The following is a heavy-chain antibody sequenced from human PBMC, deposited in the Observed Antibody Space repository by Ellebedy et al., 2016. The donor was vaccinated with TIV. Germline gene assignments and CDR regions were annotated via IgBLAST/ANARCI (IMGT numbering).Heavy chain of an antibody. D-gene: IGHD4-11*01. CDR3: ARADSNYFTH. J-gene: IGHJ4*02. Sequence: MPSETLSLTCPVPAGSISSGGYSWTWIRQLTGKGLAWIGYIPYSGSTYYNPSLKSRLTMSEDKSKNQFSLKLRSVTAADTAVYHCARADSNYFTHWGQGTLGTGSS. V-gene: IGHV4-31*03. CDR1: AGSISSGGYS. CDR2: IPYSGST.